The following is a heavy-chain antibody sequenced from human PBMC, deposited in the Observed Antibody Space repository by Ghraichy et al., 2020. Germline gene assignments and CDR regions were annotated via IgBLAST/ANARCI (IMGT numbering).Heavy chain of an antibody. CDR3: AKFSTCSCGRIFYVYDALDS. CDR1: GFTLSDYN. Sequence: GESLNISCAASGFTLSDYNMDWVRQTPGKGLEWVSSISGANSVCYADSLRGRFTLSRDNARNSLYLQMDRLTADDTAVYFCAKFSTCSCGRIFYVYDALDSRGPAAKDNV. D-gene: IGHD5/OR15-5a*01. J-gene: IGHJ3*02. V-gene: IGHV3-69-1*01. CDR2: ISGANSV.